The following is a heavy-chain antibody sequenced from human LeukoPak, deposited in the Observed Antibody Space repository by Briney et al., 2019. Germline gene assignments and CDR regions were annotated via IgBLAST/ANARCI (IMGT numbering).Heavy chain of an antibody. CDR3: AGQRATYYYDSSGYLHLPN. CDR1: GFTFSSYG. CDR2: ISGSGGST. D-gene: IGHD3-22*01. Sequence: GGTLRLSCAASGFTFSSYGMSWVRQAPGKGLEWVSAISGSGGSTYYADSVKGRFTISRDNSKNTLYLQMNSLRAEDTAVYYCAGQRATYYYDSSGYLHLPNWGQGTLVTVSS. J-gene: IGHJ4*02. V-gene: IGHV3-23*01.